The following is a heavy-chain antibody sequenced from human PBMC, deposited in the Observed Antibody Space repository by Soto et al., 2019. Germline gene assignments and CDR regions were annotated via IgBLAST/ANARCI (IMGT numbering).Heavy chain of an antibody. J-gene: IGHJ4*02. CDR3: ARESDIVATNPTFDY. CDR1: GLTFSSYA. V-gene: IGHV3-30-3*01. Sequence: QVQLVESGGGVVQPGRSLRLSCAASGLTFSSYAMHWVRQAPGKGLEWVAVISYDGSNKYYADSVKGRFTISRDNSKNTLYLQMNSLRAEDTAVYYCARESDIVATNPTFDYWGQGTLVTVSS. CDR2: ISYDGSNK. D-gene: IGHD5-12*01.